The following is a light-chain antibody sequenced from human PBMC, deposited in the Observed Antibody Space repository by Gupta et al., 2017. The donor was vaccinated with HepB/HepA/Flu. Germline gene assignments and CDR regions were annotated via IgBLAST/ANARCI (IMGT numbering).Light chain of an antibody. Sequence: QSVLTQPPSASGTPGQRVTIPCSGSSSNIGSNTVNWYQQLPGTAPKLLIYSNNQRPSGVPDRFSGSKSGTSASLAISGLQSEDEADHYCAAWDDSLNGVVFGGGTKLTVL. CDR1: SSNIGSNT. J-gene: IGLJ2*01. CDR2: SNN. CDR3: AAWDDSLNGVV. V-gene: IGLV1-44*01.